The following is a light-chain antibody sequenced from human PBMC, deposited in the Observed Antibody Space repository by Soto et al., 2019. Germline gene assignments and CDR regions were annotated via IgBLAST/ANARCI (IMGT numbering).Light chain of an antibody. CDR2: DAS. CDR3: QQRRNWPIT. V-gene: IGKV3-11*01. Sequence: EIVLTQSPATLSLSPGERDTLSCRASLNINNFLAWYQQRPGQVPRLLIYDASNRATGVPARFSGSGSGTDFTLTISNLEPEDFAVYYCQQRRNWPITFGGGTKVEIK. J-gene: IGKJ4*02. CDR1: LNINNF.